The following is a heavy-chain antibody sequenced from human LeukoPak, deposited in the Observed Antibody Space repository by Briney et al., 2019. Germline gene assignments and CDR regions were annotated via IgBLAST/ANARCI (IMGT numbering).Heavy chain of an antibody. J-gene: IGHJ6*02. CDR2: IYYSGST. Sequence: SETLSLTCTVSGGSISSGGYYWSWIRQHPGKGLEWIGYIYYSGSTYYNPSLKSRVTISVDTSKNQFSLNLRSVTAADTAVYYCASQRWYESSGWEYGMGVWGQGTTVTVSS. V-gene: IGHV4-31*03. CDR1: GGSISSGGYY. D-gene: IGHD3-22*01. CDR3: ASQRWYESSGWEYGMGV.